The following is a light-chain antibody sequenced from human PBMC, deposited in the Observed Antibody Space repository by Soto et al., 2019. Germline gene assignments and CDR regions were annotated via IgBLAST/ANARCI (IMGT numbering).Light chain of an antibody. CDR3: SSHAGNNNYV. CDR1: SSDVGAYNY. Sequence: QSALTQPPSASGSVGQSVTISCTGTSSDVGAYNYVSWYQQHPGKAPKLMIYEVTKRPSGVPDRFSGSKSGYTASLTVSGLQAEDEADYYCSSHAGNNNYVFGTGTKLTVL. CDR2: EVT. J-gene: IGLJ1*01. V-gene: IGLV2-8*01.